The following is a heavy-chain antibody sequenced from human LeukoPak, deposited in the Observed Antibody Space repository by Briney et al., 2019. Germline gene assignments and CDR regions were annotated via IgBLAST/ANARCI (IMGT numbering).Heavy chain of an antibody. V-gene: IGHV1-69*13. D-gene: IGHD5-24*01. Sequence: ASVKVSCKASGGTFSSYAISWVRQAPGQGLEWMGGIIPIFGTANYAQKFQGRVTITADESTSTAYMELSSLRSEDTAVYYCARARAVEMATIVGAYYYYMDVWGKGTTVTISS. CDR3: ARARAVEMATIVGAYYYYMDV. J-gene: IGHJ6*03. CDR2: IIPIFGTA. CDR1: GGTFSSYA.